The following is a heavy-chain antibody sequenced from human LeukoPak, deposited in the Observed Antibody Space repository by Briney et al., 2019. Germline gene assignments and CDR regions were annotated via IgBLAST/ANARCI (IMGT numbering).Heavy chain of an antibody. V-gene: IGHV3-23*01. Sequence: GGSLRLSCAASGFTVSSYDMAWVRQTPGKGLEGGALISRRGGTTYYADSVKGRFTISRDNSKNTLYLQMNGLRAEDTAEYYCAKRGGTESFYYYYYMDVWGKGTTVTVSS. J-gene: IGHJ6*03. CDR2: ISRRGGTT. D-gene: IGHD2-15*01. CDR1: GFTVSSYD. CDR3: AKRGGTESFYYYYYMDV.